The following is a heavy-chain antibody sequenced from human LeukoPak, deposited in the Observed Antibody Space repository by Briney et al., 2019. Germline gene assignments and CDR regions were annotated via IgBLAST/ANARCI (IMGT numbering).Heavy chain of an antibody. D-gene: IGHD2-15*01. CDR3: AGTLGYCSGGSCYYDY. V-gene: IGHV1-69*05. Sequence: SVKVSCKASGGTFSSYAISWVRQAPGQGLGWMGGIIPIFGTANYAQKFQGRVTITTDESTSTAYMELSSLRSEDTAVYYCAGTLGYCSGGSCYYDYWGQGTLVTVSS. CDR2: IIPIFGTA. J-gene: IGHJ4*02. CDR1: GGTFSSYA.